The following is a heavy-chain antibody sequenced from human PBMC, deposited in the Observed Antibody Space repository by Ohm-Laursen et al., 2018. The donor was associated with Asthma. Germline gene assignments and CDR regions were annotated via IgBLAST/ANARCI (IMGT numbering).Heavy chain of an antibody. CDR2: IYWDDDK. J-gene: IGHJ4*02. D-gene: IGHD4-17*01. Sequence: TQTLTLTYTFSGFSLSTSGMRVSWIRQPPGKALEWLGVIYWDDDKRYSPSLQSRLSITKDTSKNQVVLTMTNLDPADTATYYCAHRRDYNGDWDGGVLDQWGQGTLVTVSS. CDR1: GFSLSTSGMR. CDR3: AHRRDYNGDWDGGVLDQ. V-gene: IGHV2-5*08.